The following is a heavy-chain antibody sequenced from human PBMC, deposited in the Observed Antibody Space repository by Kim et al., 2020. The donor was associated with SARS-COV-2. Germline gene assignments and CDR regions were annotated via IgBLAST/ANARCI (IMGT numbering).Heavy chain of an antibody. J-gene: IGHJ3*02. CDR2: IYFRGST. D-gene: IGHD3-16*01. V-gene: IGHV4-31*03. Sequence: SETLSLTCTVSGGSISTGGYYWSWIRQPPGKGLEWIGYIYFRGSTYYTPSLKSRVAISVDTSKNQFSLRLNSPTAADTAIYFCARVLDADNAFDIWGQGTLVTVSS. CDR3: ARVLDADNAFDI. CDR1: GGSISTGGYY.